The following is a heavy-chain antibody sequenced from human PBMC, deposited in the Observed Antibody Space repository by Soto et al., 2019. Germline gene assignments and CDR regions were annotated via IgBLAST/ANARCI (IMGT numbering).Heavy chain of an antibody. CDR2: ISAYNGNT. CDR1: GYTFTSYG. D-gene: IGHD3-10*01. CDR3: AREYYYGSGGAY. J-gene: IGHJ4*02. V-gene: IGHV1-18*01. Sequence: QVQLVQSGAEVKKPGASVKVSCKASGYTFTSYGISWVRQAPGQGLEWMGWISAYNGNTNYAQKLQGRVTMTTDTPTTTASMELRSLSSDAPAVSYCAREYYYGSGGAYWGQGTLVTVSS.